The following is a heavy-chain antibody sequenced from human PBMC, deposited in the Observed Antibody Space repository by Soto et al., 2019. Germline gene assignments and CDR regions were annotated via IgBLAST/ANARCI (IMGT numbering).Heavy chain of an antibody. V-gene: IGHV4-39*01. CDR1: GGSISSSSYY. Sequence: SETLSLTCTVSGGSISSSSYYWGWIRQPPGKGLEWIGSIYYSGSTYYNPSLKSRVTISVDTSKNQFSLKLSSVTAADTAVYYCARPVFGVVIIDRWWFDPWGQGTLVTVSS. CDR3: ARPVFGVVIIDRWWFDP. D-gene: IGHD3-3*01. J-gene: IGHJ5*02. CDR2: IYYSGST.